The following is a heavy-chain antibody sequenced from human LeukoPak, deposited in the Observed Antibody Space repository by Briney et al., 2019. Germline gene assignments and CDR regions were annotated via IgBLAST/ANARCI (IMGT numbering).Heavy chain of an antibody. J-gene: IGHJ5*02. D-gene: IGHD2-2*01. CDR1: GYTFTGYY. V-gene: IGHV1-2*02. Sequence: ASVKVSCKASGYTFTGYYMHWVRQAPGQGLEWMGWINPNSGGTNYAQKFQGRVTMTRDTSISTAYMELSRLRSEDMAVYYCARDSEVESSSYYGWFDPWGQGTLVTVSS. CDR2: INPNSGGT. CDR3: ARDSEVESSSYYGWFDP.